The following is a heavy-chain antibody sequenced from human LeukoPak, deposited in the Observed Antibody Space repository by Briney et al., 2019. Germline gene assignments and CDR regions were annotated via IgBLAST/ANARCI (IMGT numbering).Heavy chain of an antibody. V-gene: IGHV3-30*01. CDR2: ISYDGSNK. J-gene: IGHJ4*02. CDR3: GRDYDSEYYFDY. Sequence: GGSLRLSCAASGFTFSSYAMHWVRQAPGKGLEWVAVISYDGSNKYYADSVKGRFTISRDNSKNTLYLQMNSLRAEDTAVYYCGRDYDSEYYFDYWGQGTLVTVSS. CDR1: GFTFSSYA. D-gene: IGHD3-3*01.